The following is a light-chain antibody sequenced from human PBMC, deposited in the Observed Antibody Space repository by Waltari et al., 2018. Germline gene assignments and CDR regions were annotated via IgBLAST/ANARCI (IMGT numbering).Light chain of an antibody. CDR2: SAS. CDR1: QGNCSY. CDR3: QHLSSYLFT. J-gene: IGKJ3*01. Sequence: IQLTQPPSFLPASVGARVTITGRASQGNCSYLAWYHQKPGKAPKLLIYSASTLQSGVPSRFSGRGSGTEFTLTISSLQPADVATYYCQHLSSYLFTLGPGTRVHIK. V-gene: IGKV1-9*01.